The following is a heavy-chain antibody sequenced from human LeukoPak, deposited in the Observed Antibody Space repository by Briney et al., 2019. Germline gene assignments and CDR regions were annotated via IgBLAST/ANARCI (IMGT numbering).Heavy chain of an antibody. J-gene: IGHJ4*02. CDR3: AREGVYGDYDY. Sequence: PGGSLRLSCAASGFTFSSYSMNWVRQAPGKGLEWVSSISSSSYIYYADSVKGRFTISRDNAKDSLYLQMNSLRAEDTAVYYCAREGVYGDYDYWGQGTLVTVSS. CDR2: ISSSSYI. D-gene: IGHD4-17*01. CDR1: GFTFSSYS. V-gene: IGHV3-21*01.